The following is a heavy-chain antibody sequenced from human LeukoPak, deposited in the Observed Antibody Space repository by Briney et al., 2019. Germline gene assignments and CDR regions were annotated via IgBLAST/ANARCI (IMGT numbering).Heavy chain of an antibody. Sequence: SETLSLTCTVSGGSISSYYWSWIRQPAGKGLEWIGRIYTSGSTNYNPSLKSRVTMSVDTSKNQFSLKLSSVTAADTAVYYCARDYCSSTSCYRAFDIWGQGTMVTVSS. J-gene: IGHJ3*02. CDR2: IYTSGST. CDR1: GGSISSYY. V-gene: IGHV4-4*07. CDR3: ARDYCSSTSCYRAFDI. D-gene: IGHD2-2*01.